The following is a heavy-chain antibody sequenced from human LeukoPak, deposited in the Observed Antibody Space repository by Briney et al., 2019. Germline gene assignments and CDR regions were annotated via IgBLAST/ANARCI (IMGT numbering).Heavy chain of an antibody. V-gene: IGHV4-39*01. Sequence: SETLSLTCTVSGGSVSSSSYYWGRLRQPAGKGLEWIVSIYYSGSTEYTPSLKSRVTISVDTSRNQFSLKLRSVTAADTAVYYCARHQSYGSGSYYAPFDYWGQGTLVTVSS. CDR1: GGSVSSSSYY. CDR2: IYYSGST. CDR3: ARHQSYGSGSYYAPFDY. D-gene: IGHD3-10*01. J-gene: IGHJ4*02.